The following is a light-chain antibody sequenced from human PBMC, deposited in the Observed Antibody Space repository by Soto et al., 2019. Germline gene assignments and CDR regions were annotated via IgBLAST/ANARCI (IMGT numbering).Light chain of an antibody. Sequence: QSVLTQPPSVSAAPGQRVTLSCTGSSSNIGAGYDVHWYQQLPGTAPKLLIYGNSNRPSGVPDRFSGSKPGTSASLAITGLQAEDEADYYCQSYDSSLFWVFGGGTKLTVL. CDR1: SSNIGAGYD. V-gene: IGLV1-40*01. CDR3: QSYDSSLFWV. CDR2: GNS. J-gene: IGLJ3*02.